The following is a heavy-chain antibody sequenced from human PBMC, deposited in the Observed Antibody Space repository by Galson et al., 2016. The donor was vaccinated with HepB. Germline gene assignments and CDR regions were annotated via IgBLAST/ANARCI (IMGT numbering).Heavy chain of an antibody. CDR2: IKSKTDGGTT. Sequence: SLRLSCAASGFTFSNAWMSWVRQAPGKGLEWVGRIKSKTDGGTTDYTAPVKGRFTISRDHSRNTLYLEMNSLKTEDTAVYYCTTSYCDYVWGSYRFDYWGQGTLVTVSS. D-gene: IGHD3-16*02. V-gene: IGHV3-15*01. CDR1: GFTFSNAW. J-gene: IGHJ4*02. CDR3: TTSYCDYVWGSYRFDY.